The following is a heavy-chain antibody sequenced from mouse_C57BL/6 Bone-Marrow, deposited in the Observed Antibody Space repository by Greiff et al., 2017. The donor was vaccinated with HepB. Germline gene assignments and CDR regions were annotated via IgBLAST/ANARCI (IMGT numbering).Heavy chain of an antibody. CDR1: GYTFTDYN. CDR2: INPNNGGT. CDR3: ASGRYYGSSYVGGV. D-gene: IGHD1-1*01. Sequence: EVQLQQSGPELVKPGASVKMSCKASGYTFTDYNMHWVKQSHGKSLEWIGYINPNNGGTSYNQKFKGKATLTVNKSSSTAYMELRSLTSEDSAVYYCASGRYYGSSYVGGVWGTGTTVTVSS. J-gene: IGHJ1*03. V-gene: IGHV1-22*01.